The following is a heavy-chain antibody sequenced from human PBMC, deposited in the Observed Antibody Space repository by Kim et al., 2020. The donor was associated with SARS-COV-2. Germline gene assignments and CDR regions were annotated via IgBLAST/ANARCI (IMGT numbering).Heavy chain of an antibody. D-gene: IGHD3-3*01. CDR1: GYTFTSYA. CDR3: ARGHFYTIFGVLISLDAFDI. V-gene: IGHV7-4-1*02. Sequence: ASVKVSCKASGYTFTSYAMNWVRQAPGQGLEWMGWINTNTGNPTYAQGFTGRFVFSLDTSVSTAYLQISSLKAEDTAVYYCARGHFYTIFGVLISLDAFDIWGQGTMVTVSS. CDR2: INTNTGNP. J-gene: IGHJ3*02.